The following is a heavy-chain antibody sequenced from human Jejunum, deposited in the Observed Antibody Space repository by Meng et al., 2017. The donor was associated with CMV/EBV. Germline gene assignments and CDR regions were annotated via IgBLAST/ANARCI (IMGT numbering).Heavy chain of an antibody. Sequence: SGFTFSGYYMSWVRQAPGKGLEWVSYISSSGSTICHADSVKGRFTISRDNANKSLSLQMNSLRAEDTAVYYCARTRTYSSNWYVDYWGQGTLVTVSS. CDR2: ISSSGSTI. J-gene: IGHJ4*02. D-gene: IGHD6-13*01. CDR3: ARTRTYSSNWYVDY. CDR1: GFTFSGYY. V-gene: IGHV3-11*01.